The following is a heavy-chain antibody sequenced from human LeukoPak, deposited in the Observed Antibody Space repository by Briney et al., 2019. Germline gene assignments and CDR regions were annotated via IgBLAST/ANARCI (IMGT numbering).Heavy chain of an antibody. CDR2: IIPIFGTA. D-gene: IGHD1-26*01. J-gene: IGHJ4*02. CDR3: ARSRSGTYLLAY. CDR1: GGTFSSYA. V-gene: IGHV1-69*05. Sequence: SVKVSCKASGGTFSSYAISWVRQAPGQGLEWMGGIIPIFGTANYAQKFQGRVTMTRDTSTSTVYMELSSLRSEDTAVYYCARSRSGTYLLAYWGQGTLVTVSS.